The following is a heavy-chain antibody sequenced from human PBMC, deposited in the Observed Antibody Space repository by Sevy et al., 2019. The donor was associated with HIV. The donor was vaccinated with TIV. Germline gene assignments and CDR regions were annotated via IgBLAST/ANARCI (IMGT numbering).Heavy chain of an antibody. CDR1: GFTFSDYT. J-gene: IGHJ5*01. CDR3: TRVRGLLGWFDS. V-gene: IGHV3-30*04. Sequence: GGSLRLSCAASGFTFSDYTIHWVRRAPGKGLEWVSVTSYDGSRTAYADSVKGRFTISRDNSKNTLFLQMNSLRAEDTAVYYCTRVRGLLGWFDSWGQGTLVTVSS. D-gene: IGHD3-10*01. CDR2: TSYDGSRT.